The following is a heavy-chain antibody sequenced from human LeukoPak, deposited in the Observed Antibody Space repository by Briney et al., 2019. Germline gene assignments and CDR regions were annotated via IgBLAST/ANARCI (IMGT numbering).Heavy chain of an antibody. J-gene: IGHJ4*02. Sequence: GGSLRLSCAASEFSVGSNYMTWVRQAPGKGLEWVSLIYSGGRTYYADSVKGRFTISRDNSKNTLYLQMNRLRAADTAVYYCARDKGTSYLSSFDYWGQGTLVTVSS. CDR1: EFSVGSNY. V-gene: IGHV3-66*01. D-gene: IGHD6-6*01. CDR3: ARDKGTSYLSSFDY. CDR2: IYSGGRT.